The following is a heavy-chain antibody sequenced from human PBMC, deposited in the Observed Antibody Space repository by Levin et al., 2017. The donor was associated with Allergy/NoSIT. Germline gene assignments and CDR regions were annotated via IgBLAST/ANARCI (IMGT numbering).Heavy chain of an antibody. CDR2: ISGSGGST. D-gene: IGHD2-2*01. V-gene: IGHV3-23*01. Sequence: GESLKISCAASGFTFSSYAMSWVRQAPGKGLEWVSAISGSGGSTYYADSVKGRFTISRDNSKNTLYLQMNSLRAEDTAVYYCAKARRTSYYYYYGMDVWGQGTTVTVSS. CDR3: AKARRTSYYYYYGMDV. J-gene: IGHJ6*02. CDR1: GFTFSSYA.